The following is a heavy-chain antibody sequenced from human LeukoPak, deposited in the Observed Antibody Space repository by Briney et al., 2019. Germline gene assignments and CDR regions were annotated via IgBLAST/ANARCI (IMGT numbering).Heavy chain of an antibody. CDR3: ARRGFYDTSGYLFDY. V-gene: IGHV3-48*03. CDR2: NSTSGSGI. J-gene: IGHJ4*02. Sequence: GGPLRLSCVASGLIFRRYEMNWVRQAPGKGLEWVTYNSTSGSGIYYADSVKGRFTISRDNAKNSLYLQMNSLRAEDTAVYYCARRGFYDTSGYLFDYWGQGTLVTVSS. CDR1: GLIFRRYE. D-gene: IGHD3-22*01.